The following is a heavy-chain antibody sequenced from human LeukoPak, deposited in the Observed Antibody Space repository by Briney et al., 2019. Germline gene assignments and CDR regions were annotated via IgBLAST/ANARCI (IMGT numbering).Heavy chain of an antibody. D-gene: IGHD3-10*01. CDR1: GGSISSYY. J-gene: IGHJ5*02. CDR2: IYYTGNT. V-gene: IGHV4-59*01. Sequence: SETLSLTCTVSGGSISSYYWSWIRQPPGKGLEWIGYIYYTGNTNYNPSLKCRVTISVDTSKNQFSLKLSSVTAADTAVYYCARGLITIVGGDNWFDPWGQGTLVTVSS. CDR3: ARGLITIVGGDNWFDP.